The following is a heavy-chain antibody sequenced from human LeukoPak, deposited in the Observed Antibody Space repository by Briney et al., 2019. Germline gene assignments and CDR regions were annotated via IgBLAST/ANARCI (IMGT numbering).Heavy chain of an antibody. J-gene: IGHJ4*02. Sequence: GESLKISCKGSGYSFTSYWIGWVRQMPGKGLEWMGIIYPGDSDTRYSPSFQGQVTISADKSISTAYLQWSSLKASDTAMYYCARRGDSSGYYYGGFDILSGSFDYWGQGTLVTVSS. CDR2: IYPGDSDT. CDR1: GYSFTSYW. D-gene: IGHD3-22*01. V-gene: IGHV5-51*01. CDR3: ARRGDSSGYYYGGFDILSGSFDY.